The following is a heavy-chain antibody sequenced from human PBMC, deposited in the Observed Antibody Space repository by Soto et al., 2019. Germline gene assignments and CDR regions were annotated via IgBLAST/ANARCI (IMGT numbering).Heavy chain of an antibody. J-gene: IGHJ4*02. Sequence: EVQLVESGGSLVQPGRSLRLSCAASGFTFDDYAMHWVRQAPGKGLEWVSGISWNSGSIGYADSVKGRFTISRDNAKNSLYLQMNSLRAEDTALYYCAKDPTGDYPYWGQGTLVTVSS. CDR3: AKDPTGDYPY. CDR2: ISWNSGSI. V-gene: IGHV3-9*01. CDR1: GFTFDDYA. D-gene: IGHD7-27*01.